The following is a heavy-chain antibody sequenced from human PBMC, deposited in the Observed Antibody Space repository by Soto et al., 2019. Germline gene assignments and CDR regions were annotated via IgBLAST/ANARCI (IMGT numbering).Heavy chain of an antibody. Sequence: GESLKISCQASGYTFTTYWVCWVRQMPGKGLEWMGRIDPSDSYTNYSPSFQGHVTISADKSISTAYLQWSSLKASDTAMYYCARHDRYYAFDIWGQGTMVTVSS. J-gene: IGHJ3*02. CDR3: ARHDRYYAFDI. CDR2: IDPSDSYT. CDR1: GYTFTTYW. V-gene: IGHV5-10-1*01. D-gene: IGHD3-22*01.